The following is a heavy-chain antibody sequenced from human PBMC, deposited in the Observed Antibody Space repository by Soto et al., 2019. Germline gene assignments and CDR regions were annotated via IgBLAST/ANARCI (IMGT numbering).Heavy chain of an antibody. V-gene: IGHV1-69*13. CDR3: ARDDATYCGGDCYRYFYYGMDV. Sequence: SVKVSCNASGGTFSNHAISWVRQAPGQGLEWVGGIIPMFPTADYAQRFQGRVTITADDSTTTVYMELSGLRSEDTAMYYCARDDATYCGGDCYRYFYYGMDVWGQGTTVTVS. D-gene: IGHD2-21*02. CDR2: IIPMFPTA. J-gene: IGHJ6*02. CDR1: GGTFSNHA.